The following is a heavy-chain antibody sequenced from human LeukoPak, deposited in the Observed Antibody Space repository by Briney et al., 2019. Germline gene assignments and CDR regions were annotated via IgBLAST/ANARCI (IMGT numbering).Heavy chain of an antibody. CDR1: GFTFSSYA. Sequence: GGSLRLSCAASGFTFSSYAMSWVRQAPGKGLEWVSAISGSGGSTYYADSVKGRFTIFRDNSKNTLYLQMNSLRAEDTAVYYCAKGVYYYDSSGYYHFDYWGQGTLVTVSS. CDR2: ISGSGGST. V-gene: IGHV3-23*01. CDR3: AKGVYYYDSSGYYHFDY. D-gene: IGHD3-22*01. J-gene: IGHJ4*02.